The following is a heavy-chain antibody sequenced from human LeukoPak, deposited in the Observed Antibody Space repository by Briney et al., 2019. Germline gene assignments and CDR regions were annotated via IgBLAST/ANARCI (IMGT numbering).Heavy chain of an antibody. J-gene: IGHJ5*02. V-gene: IGHV1-46*01. CDR2: INPSGGST. CDR3: ARDPFSSSWYIGAPYNWFDP. D-gene: IGHD6-13*01. Sequence: ASVRVSCKASGYTFTSYYMHWVRQAPGQGLEWMGIINPSGGSTSYAQKFQGRVTMTRDTSTSTVYMELSSLRSEDTAVYYCARDPFSSSWYIGAPYNWFDPWGQGTLATVSS. CDR1: GYTFTSYY.